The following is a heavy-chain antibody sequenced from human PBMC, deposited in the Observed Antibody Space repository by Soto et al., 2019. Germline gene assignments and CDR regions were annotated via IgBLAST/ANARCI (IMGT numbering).Heavy chain of an antibody. CDR2: ISGSGGST. Sequence: GGSLRLSCVASGFTFKNFAMSWVRQAPGKGLEWVSAISGSGGSTYFADSVKGRFTISRDNSKNTLYLQMNSLRAEDTAQYYCAKPSVYSSGWYYFAYWGQGTLVTVSS. CDR1: GFTFKNFA. V-gene: IGHV3-23*01. CDR3: AKPSVYSSGWYYFAY. D-gene: IGHD6-19*01. J-gene: IGHJ4*02.